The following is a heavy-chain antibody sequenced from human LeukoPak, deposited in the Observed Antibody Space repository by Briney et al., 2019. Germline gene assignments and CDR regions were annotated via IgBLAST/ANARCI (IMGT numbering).Heavy chain of an antibody. D-gene: IGHD3-16*01. CDR1: GDIVFSNSAS. CDR3: ACGGRGWTVSLFDT. J-gene: IGHJ5*02. V-gene: IGHV6-1*01. Sequence: SQSLSLTCAISGDIVFSNSASWNWIRQSPSRGLEWLGRTYRSKWYNDYAVSVKSRITITPDTSKNQVSLQLNSVTPDDTAVYYCACGGRGWTVSLFDTWGQGTLVTVSS. CDR2: TYRSKWYN.